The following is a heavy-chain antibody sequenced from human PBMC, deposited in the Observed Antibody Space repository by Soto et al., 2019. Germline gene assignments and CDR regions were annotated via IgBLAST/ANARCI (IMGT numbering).Heavy chain of an antibody. CDR1: GGSISSGGYY. CDR2: IYYSGST. CDR3: ARVRRRGYGAGSEIGY. V-gene: IGHV4-31*03. J-gene: IGHJ4*02. Sequence: QVQLQESGPGLVKPSQTLSLTCTVSGGSISSGGYYWSWIRQHPGKGLEWIGYIYYSGSTYYNPSLMSRVTISLATPKNLLSLKLLSVTAADSAVYCCARVRRRGYGAGSEIGYWGQGTLVTVSS. D-gene: IGHD3-10*01.